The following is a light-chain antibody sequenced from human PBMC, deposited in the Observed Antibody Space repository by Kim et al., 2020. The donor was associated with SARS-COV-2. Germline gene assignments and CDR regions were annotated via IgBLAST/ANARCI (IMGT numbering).Light chain of an antibody. CDR2: SAS. Sequence: ASVGDRVTITCRASQDINNYLAWYHQKPGKVPKVLIYSASALRLGVPSRFSGSGSGTDFTLTISRLQPEDVATYYCQKYDGAPWTFGQGTKVDIK. V-gene: IGKV1-27*01. CDR3: QKYDGAPWT. J-gene: IGKJ1*01. CDR1: QDINNY.